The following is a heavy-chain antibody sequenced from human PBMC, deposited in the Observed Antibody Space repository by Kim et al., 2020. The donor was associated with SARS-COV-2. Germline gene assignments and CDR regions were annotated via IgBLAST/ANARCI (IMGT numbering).Heavy chain of an antibody. J-gene: IGHJ4*02. D-gene: IGHD4-17*01. V-gene: IGHV3-21*06. Sequence: GGSLRLSCAASGFTFSSYSMTWVRQVPEKGLEAVSSITSDSDYIYYADSVRGRFTISRDNAKNTVYLQMKSLSAEDTAVYYCVRDHGDYEEGYFFDYWGQGTLVTVSS. CDR2: ITSDSDYI. CDR3: VRDHGDYEEGYFFDY. CDR1: GFTFSSYS.